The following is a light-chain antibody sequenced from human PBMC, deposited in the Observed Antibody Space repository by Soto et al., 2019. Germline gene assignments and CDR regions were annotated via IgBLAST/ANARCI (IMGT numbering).Light chain of an antibody. Sequence: QSVLTQPASVSGSPGQSITISCTGTSSDVGGYNYVSWYQQHPGKAPKLMIYDVSNRPSGVSNRCSGSKSGNTASLTISGLQAEDEADYYCSSYPSSSTLYVFGTGTKLNVL. CDR1: SSDVGGYNY. CDR3: SSYPSSSTLYV. J-gene: IGLJ1*01. V-gene: IGLV2-14*01. CDR2: DVS.